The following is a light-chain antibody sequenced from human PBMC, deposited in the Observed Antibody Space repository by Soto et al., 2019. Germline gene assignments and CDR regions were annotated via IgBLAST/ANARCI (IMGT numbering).Light chain of an antibody. Sequence: DIPLTQSPSFLSASVGDRVTITCRASPGINCYVAWYQQKSGKAPTLLIYAASTLQSGVPSRFSGSGPGTQFTLTISSMQPEDFAIYHCHQLKSYPLAFGGGTKVELK. J-gene: IGKJ4*01. V-gene: IGKV1-9*01. CDR3: HQLKSYPLA. CDR1: PGINCY. CDR2: AAS.